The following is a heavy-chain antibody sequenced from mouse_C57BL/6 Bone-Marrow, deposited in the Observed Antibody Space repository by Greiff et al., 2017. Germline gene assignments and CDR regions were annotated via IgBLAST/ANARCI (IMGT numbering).Heavy chain of an antibody. J-gene: IGHJ3*01. D-gene: IGHD3-2*02. CDR1: GFTFSSYT. CDR3: ARQGGDSSGYFAY. CDR2: ISGGGGNT. Sequence: EVKVVESGGGLVKPGGSLKLSCAASGFTFSSYTMSWVRQTPEKRLEWVATISGGGGNTYYPDSVKGRFTISRDNAKNTLYLQMSSLRSEDTALYYCARQGGDSSGYFAYWGQGTLVTVSA. V-gene: IGHV5-9*01.